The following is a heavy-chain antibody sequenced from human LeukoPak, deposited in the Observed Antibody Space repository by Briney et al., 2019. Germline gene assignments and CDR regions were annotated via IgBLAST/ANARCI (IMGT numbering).Heavy chain of an antibody. CDR2: IYYSGST. D-gene: IGHD5-18*01. Sequence: ETLSLTCTVSGGSISSSSYYWGWLRQPPGRGLEWIGSIYYSGSTYYNPSLKRRVTISVDTSKNQFSLKLSSVTAADTAVYYCASWGVYSYGSPFDYWGQGTLVTVSS. CDR3: ASWGVYSYGSPFDY. V-gene: IGHV4-39*01. CDR1: GGSISSSSYY. J-gene: IGHJ4*02.